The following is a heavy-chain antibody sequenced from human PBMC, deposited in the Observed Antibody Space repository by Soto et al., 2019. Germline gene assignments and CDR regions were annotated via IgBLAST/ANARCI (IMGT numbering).Heavy chain of an antibody. D-gene: IGHD2-2*02. CDR1: GFTFSNYG. CDR3: ARERYREYPEESYAFDI. Sequence: QVQLVESGGGVVQPGRSLRLSCAASGFTFSNYGMHWVRQAPGKGLEWVAVIWFDGGNKYYGDSVKGRFTITRDNSKNKLYLQMNSLRVEDTAVYSCARERYREYPEESYAFDIWGHGTMVTVSS. J-gene: IGHJ3*02. CDR2: IWFDGGNK. V-gene: IGHV3-33*01.